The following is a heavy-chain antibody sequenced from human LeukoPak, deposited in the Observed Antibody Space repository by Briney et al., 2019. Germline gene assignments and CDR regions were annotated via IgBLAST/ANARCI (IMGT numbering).Heavy chain of an antibody. CDR3: ARDRSVVDYGMDV. V-gene: IGHV1-18*01. D-gene: IGHD2-2*01. CDR2: ISAYNGNT. J-gene: IGHJ6*02. CDR1: GYTFTSYG. Sequence: ASVKVSCKASGYTFTSYGISWVRQAPGQGLEWMGWISAYNGNTNYAQKLQGRVTMTTVTSTSTAYMELRSLRSDDTAVYYCARDRSVVDYGMDVWGQGTTVTVSS.